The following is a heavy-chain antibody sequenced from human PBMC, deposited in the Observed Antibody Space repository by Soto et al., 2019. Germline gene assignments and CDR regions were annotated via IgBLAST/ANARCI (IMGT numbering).Heavy chain of an antibody. CDR1: GYTFTSYG. CDR3: ARDTPYGSGNPFFDY. D-gene: IGHD3-10*01. J-gene: IGHJ4*02. V-gene: IGHV1-18*01. Sequence: ASVKVSCKASGYTFTSYGISWVRQAPGQGLEWMGWISAYNGNTNYAQKLQGRVTMTTDTSTSTAYMELRSLRSDDTAVYYCARDTPYGSGNPFFDYWGQGTLVTVSS. CDR2: ISAYNGNT.